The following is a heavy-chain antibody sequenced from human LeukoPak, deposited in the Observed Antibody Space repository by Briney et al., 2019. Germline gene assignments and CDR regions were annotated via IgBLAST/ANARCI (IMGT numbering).Heavy chain of an antibody. CDR3: AAVGRAGHPGY. D-gene: IGHD2-2*01. J-gene: IGHJ4*02. CDR1: GFRFSYYE. V-gene: IGHV3-48*03. CDR2: INSGGSGI. Sequence: GGSLRLSCEASGFRFSYYEMSWVRQAPGKGLEWLSYINSGGSGIHYTGSVNGRFTISRDNAKNSLYLQMNSLRVEDTAVYYCAAVGRAGHPGYWGQGTLVTVSS.